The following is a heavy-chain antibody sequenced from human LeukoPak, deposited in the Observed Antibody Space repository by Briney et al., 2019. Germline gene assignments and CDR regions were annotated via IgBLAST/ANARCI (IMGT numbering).Heavy chain of an antibody. CDR1: AFTFSSYS. CDR2: IGSSSSYI. V-gene: IGHV3-21*01. CDR3: ARNLYASSRFAFDS. J-gene: IGHJ4*02. D-gene: IGHD2/OR15-2a*01. Sequence: PGGSLRLSCAASAFTFSSYSMNWVRQAPGRGLEWVSSIGSSSSYIYYADSVKGRFTISRDNTKNSLYLQMDSLRAEDAAIYYCARNLYASSRFAFDSWGRGTLVTVSS.